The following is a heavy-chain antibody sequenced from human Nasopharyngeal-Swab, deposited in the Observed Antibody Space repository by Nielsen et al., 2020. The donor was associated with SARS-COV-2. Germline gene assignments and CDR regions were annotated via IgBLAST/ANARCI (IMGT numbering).Heavy chain of an antibody. V-gene: IGHV3-33*01. Sequence: VRQAPGKGLEWVAVIWFDGSSDYYADSVKGRFTVSRDNSRNRLCLQMDSLRAEDSAVYYCVRAFNWNDAFNYCGQGTLVTVSS. J-gene: IGHJ4*02. CDR3: VRAFNWNDAFNY. D-gene: IGHD1-1*01. CDR2: IWFDGSSD.